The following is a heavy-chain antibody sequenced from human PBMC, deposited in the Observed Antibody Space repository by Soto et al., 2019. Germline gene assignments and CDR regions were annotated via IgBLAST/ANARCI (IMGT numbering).Heavy chain of an antibody. CDR2: IIPMFGTT. D-gene: IGHD2-2*01. CDR1: GGTFSSYG. J-gene: IGHJ4*02. Sequence: VQLVQSGAEVKKPGSSVKVSCKASGGTFSSYGISWVRQAPGQGLEWMGGIIPMFGTTDYAQRFRGRVTITADKSTSTAYMEVSSLRSEDTAIYYCARVLSTATILGVLKTWGQGTLVTVSS. CDR3: ARVLSTATILGVLKT. V-gene: IGHV1-69*06.